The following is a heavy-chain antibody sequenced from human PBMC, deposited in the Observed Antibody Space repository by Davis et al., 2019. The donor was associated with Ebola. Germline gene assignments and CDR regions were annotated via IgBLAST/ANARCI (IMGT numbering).Heavy chain of an antibody. CDR2: ISYDGSNK. J-gene: IGHJ4*02. D-gene: IGHD6-13*01. V-gene: IGHV3-30*03. CDR3: ATSPPGILAAGIKGLDF. CDR1: GFTFSSYG. Sequence: GESLKISCAASGFTFSSYGMHWVRQAPGKGLEWVAIISYDGSNKYYADSVKGRFTISRDNSKNTLYLQMNSLRTEDTAVYYCATSPPGILAAGIKGLDFWGQGTLVTVSS.